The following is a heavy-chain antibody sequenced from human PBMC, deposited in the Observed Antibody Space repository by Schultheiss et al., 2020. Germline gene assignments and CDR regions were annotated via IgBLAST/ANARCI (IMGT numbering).Heavy chain of an antibody. V-gene: IGHV1-69*06. D-gene: IGHD3-10*01. CDR3: ASVYGSGSRFDY. Sequence: SVQVSCKASGGTFSSYAISWVRQAPGQGLEWMGGIIPIFGTANYAQKFQGRVTITADKSTSTAYMELSSLRSEDTAVYYCASVYGSGSRFDYWGQGTLVTVSS. J-gene: IGHJ4*02. CDR2: IIPIFGTA. CDR1: GGTFSSYA.